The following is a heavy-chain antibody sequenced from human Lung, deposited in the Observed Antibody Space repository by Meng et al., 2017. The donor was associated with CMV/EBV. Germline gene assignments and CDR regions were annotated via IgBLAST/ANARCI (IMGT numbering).Heavy chain of an antibody. CDR2: ISSSGSTI. CDR1: GFTCGAYD. CDR3: ARDRYYGSGTYYY. Sequence: AYGFTCGAYDLSWIRQAPGKGLEWISYISSSGSTIYYADSLKGRFTVSRDNAKKLLYLQMNSLRAEDTAVYYCARDRYYGSGTYYYWGQGTLVTVSS. D-gene: IGHD3-10*01. J-gene: IGHJ4*02. V-gene: IGHV3-11*01.